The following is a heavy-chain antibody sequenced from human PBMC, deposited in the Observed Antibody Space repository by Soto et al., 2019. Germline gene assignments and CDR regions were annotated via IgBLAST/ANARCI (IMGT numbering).Heavy chain of an antibody. CDR3: AGGLVHSRIEAPYDY. D-gene: IGHD2-15*01. J-gene: IGHJ4*02. CDR1: GYTFTSYD. V-gene: IGHV1-8*01. Sequence: QVQLVQSGAEVKKPGASVKVSCKASGYTFTSYDINWVRQATGQGHEWMGWMNPNSGNTGYAQKFQGRVTMTRNTSLSTAYMELSSLRSEDTAVYYCAGGLVHSRIEAPYDYCGQGPLVTVSS. CDR2: MNPNSGNT.